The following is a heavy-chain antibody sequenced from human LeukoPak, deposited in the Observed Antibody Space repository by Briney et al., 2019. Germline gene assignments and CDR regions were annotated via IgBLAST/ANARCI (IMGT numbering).Heavy chain of an antibody. V-gene: IGHV4-61*02. CDR3: ARGTYCSSTSCYTTDAFDI. J-gene: IGHJ3*02. CDR2: IYTSGST. Sequence: SETLSLTCTVSGGSISRGSYYWSWIRQPAGKGLEWIGRIYTSGSTNYNPSLKSRVTISVDTSKNQFSLKLSSVTAADTAVYYCARGTYCSSTSCYTTDAFDIWGQGTMVTVSS. D-gene: IGHD2-2*02. CDR1: GGSISRGSYY.